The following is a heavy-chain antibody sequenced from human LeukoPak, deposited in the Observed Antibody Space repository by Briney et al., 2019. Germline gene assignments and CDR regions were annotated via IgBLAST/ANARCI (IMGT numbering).Heavy chain of an antibody. V-gene: IGHV3-49*04. D-gene: IGHD6-6*01. CDR2: IRSTPFGGTT. J-gene: IGHJ6*02. Sequence: GRSLRLSCTASGFTFGGYAVSWVRQAPGRGLEWVGFIRSTPFGGTTEYAASVKCRFTISRDDSKSIAYLQMNSLKTEDTAVYYCTKDPVAYSGSDYYYYAMDVWGQGTTVTVSS. CDR1: GFTFGGYA. CDR3: TKDPVAYSGSDYYYYAMDV.